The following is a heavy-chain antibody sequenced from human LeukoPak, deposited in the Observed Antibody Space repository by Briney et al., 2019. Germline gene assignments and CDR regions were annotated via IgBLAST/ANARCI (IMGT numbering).Heavy chain of an antibody. CDR2: MNPNSGNT. CDR1: GYTFTSYD. J-gene: IGHJ4*02. V-gene: IGHV1-8*01. D-gene: IGHD5-18*01. CDR3: AKPIDRRIQLWLLFDY. Sequence: ASVKVSCKASGYTFTSYDINWVRQATGQGLEWMGWMNPNSGNTGYAQKFQGRVTMTRNTSISTAYMELSSLRSEDTAVYYCAKPIDRRIQLWLLFDYWGQGTLVTVSS.